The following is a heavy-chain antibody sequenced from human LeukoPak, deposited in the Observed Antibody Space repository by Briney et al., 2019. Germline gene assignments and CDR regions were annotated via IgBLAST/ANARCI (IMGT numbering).Heavy chain of an antibody. CDR3: ARRWGGWFDP. CDR1: GFTISSYE. V-gene: IGHV3-48*03. J-gene: IGHJ5*02. D-gene: IGHD3-16*01. CDR2: IGISGNTI. Sequence: PGGSLRLSCALSGFTISSYEMIWVRQDPRKRLEWVSYIGISGNTIYYADSVKGRFTISRDNARNSLYLQMNRLRAEYTALYYCARRWGGWFDPWAQGTLVTVSS.